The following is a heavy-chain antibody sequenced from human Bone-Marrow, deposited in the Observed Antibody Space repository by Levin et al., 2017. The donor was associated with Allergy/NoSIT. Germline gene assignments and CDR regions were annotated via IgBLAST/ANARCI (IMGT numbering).Heavy chain of an antibody. J-gene: IGHJ4*02. V-gene: IGHV3-11*01. CDR1: GFSFNAYY. D-gene: IGHD2-8*02. CDR3: TKEDWWRFDY. CDR2: ISKSGSDR. Sequence: GESLKISCVVSGFSFNAYYMSWVRQAPGKGLEWISKISKSGSDRNYADSVKGRFTISRDNAKNSLYLEMNSLRVEDTAMYYCTKEDWWRFDYWGQGTLVAVSA.